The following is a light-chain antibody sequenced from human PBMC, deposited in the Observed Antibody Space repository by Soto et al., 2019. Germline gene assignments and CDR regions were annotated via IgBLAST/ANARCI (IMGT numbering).Light chain of an antibody. CDR1: QGISNY. J-gene: IGKJ1*01. CDR2: GVS. CDR3: QQYGSSPRT. Sequence: DIQMTQSPSSLSAYVGDRVTITCRASQGISNYLNWYQQKPGKAPKLLIYGVSSLQSGVPSKFSGSGSGTDFTLTISRLEPEDFAVYYCQQYGSSPRTFGQGSIVDIK. V-gene: IGKV1-16*02.